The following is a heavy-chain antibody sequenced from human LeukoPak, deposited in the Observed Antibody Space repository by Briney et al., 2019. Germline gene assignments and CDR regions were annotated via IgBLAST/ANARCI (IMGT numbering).Heavy chain of an antibody. V-gene: IGHV1-58*02. Sequence: SVKVSCKASGFTFTSSAMQRVRQARGQHLEWIGWIVVGSGNTNYAQKFQERVTITRDMSTSTAYMELSSLRSEDTAVYYCAAITPTPVRPIDYWGQGTLVTVSS. CDR1: GFTFTSSA. CDR2: IVVGSGNT. CDR3: AAITPTPVRPIDY. D-gene: IGHD1-14*01. J-gene: IGHJ4*02.